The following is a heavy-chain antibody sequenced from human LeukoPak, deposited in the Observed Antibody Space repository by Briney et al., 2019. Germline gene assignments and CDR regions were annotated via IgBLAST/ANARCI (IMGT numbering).Heavy chain of an antibody. CDR1: GGSVSSGSYY. CDR3: ARESKVRGVMGY. D-gene: IGHD3-10*01. J-gene: IGHJ4*02. V-gene: IGHV4-61*01. CDR2: IYYSGST. Sequence: PSETLSLTCTVSGGSVSSGSYYWSWIRQPPGKGLEWIGYIYYSGSTNYNPSLKSRVTISVDTSKNQFSPKLSSVTAADTAVYYCARESKVRGVMGYWGQGTLVTVSS.